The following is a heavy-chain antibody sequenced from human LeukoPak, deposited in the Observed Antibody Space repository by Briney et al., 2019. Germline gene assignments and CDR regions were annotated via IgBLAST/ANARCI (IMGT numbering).Heavy chain of an antibody. Sequence: GGSLRLSCAASGFTFSSYAIRWVRQAPGKGLEWVAVISYDGSNKYYADSVKGRFTISRDNSKNTLYLQMNSLRAEDTAVYYCASRGGRRYYDSSGYFPDYWGQGTLVTVSS. D-gene: IGHD3-22*01. J-gene: IGHJ4*02. CDR1: GFTFSSYA. CDR2: ISYDGSNK. V-gene: IGHV3-30*04. CDR3: ASRGGRRYYDSSGYFPDY.